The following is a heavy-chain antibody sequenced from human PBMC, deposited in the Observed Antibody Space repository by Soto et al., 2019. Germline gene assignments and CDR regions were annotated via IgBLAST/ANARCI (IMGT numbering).Heavy chain of an antibody. Sequence: PSETLSLTCTVSGGSISSSSYYWGWIRQPPGKGLEWIGSIYYSGSTYYNPSLKSRVTISVDTSKNQFSLKLSSVTAADTAVYYCARESGVVLIGRHYYYYYGMDVWGQGTTVTVSS. CDR2: IYYSGST. CDR1: GGSISSSSYY. CDR3: ARESGVVLIGRHYYYYYGMDV. V-gene: IGHV4-39*02. D-gene: IGHD2-8*01. J-gene: IGHJ6*02.